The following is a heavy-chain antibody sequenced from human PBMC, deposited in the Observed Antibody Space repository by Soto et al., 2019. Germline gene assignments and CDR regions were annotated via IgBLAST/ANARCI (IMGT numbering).Heavy chain of an antibody. D-gene: IGHD3-16*01. V-gene: IGHV4-31*03. CDR1: GDSMGSGGHY. CDR3: TRGKDLEPNVWGY. J-gene: IGHJ4*02. Sequence: PSETLSLTCIVTGDSMGSGGHYYNWIRQLPGKGLEWIGYVYYSGATHYNPSLRARATISRDTYKNQFFLRLISVTAAETAVYFCTRGKDLEPNVWGYWGQGNQVTVSS. CDR2: VYYSGAT.